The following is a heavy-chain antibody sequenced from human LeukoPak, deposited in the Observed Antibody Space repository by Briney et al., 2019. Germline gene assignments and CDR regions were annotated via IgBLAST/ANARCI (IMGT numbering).Heavy chain of an antibody. J-gene: IGHJ4*02. D-gene: IGHD3-22*01. CDR3: AINSLGDSSGYDY. V-gene: IGHV4-39*01. CDR2: VYYSGST. Sequence: SETLSLTCTASGASINNNSYFWGWIRQPPGKGLEWIGSVYYSGSTYRNPPLKSRVTISIDTSKNQFSLKLSSVTAADTAVYYCAINSLGDSSGYDYWGQGILVTVSS. CDR1: GASINNNSYF.